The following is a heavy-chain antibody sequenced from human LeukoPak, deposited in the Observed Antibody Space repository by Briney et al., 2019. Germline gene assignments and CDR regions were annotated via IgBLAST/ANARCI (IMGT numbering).Heavy chain of an antibody. V-gene: IGHV5-51*01. CDR2: IYPGDSDT. CDR3: ARGGTYYDILTGYSSYYFDY. J-gene: IGHJ4*02. D-gene: IGHD3-9*01. Sequence: GESLKISCKGSGYSFTSYWIGWVRQIPGKGLEWMGIIYPGDSDTRYSPSFQGQVTISADKSISTAYLQWSSLKASDTAMYYCARGGTYYDILTGYSSYYFDYWGQGTLVTVSS. CDR1: GYSFTSYW.